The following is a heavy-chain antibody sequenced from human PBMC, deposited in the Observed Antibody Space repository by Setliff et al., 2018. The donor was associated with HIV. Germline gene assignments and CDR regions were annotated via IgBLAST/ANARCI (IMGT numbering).Heavy chain of an antibody. CDR1: GGSISSHF. D-gene: IGHD3-10*01. J-gene: IGHJ4*02. Sequence: PSETLSLTCTVSGGSISSHFWSWIRQPPGKGLEWIGSIYYSGSTNYNPSLKSRVTISVVTSKNQFSLKLSSVTAADTAVYYCARNRVPSSLWGQGTLVTVSS. V-gene: IGHV4-59*11. CDR2: IYYSGST. CDR3: ARNRVPSSL.